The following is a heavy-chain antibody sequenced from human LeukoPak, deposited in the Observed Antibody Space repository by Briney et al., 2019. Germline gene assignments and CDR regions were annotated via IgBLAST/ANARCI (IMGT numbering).Heavy chain of an antibody. Sequence: GESLKISCKGSGDSFNTYWIGWVRQVPGKGLEWMGLVYPGDSDTRYSPSFQGQVAFSADKSISTAYLQWSSLKASDTAIYYCVRHGGYTSSAVSDYWGQGTLVTVSS. V-gene: IGHV5-51*01. CDR2: VYPGDSDT. CDR1: GDSFNTYW. D-gene: IGHD5-18*01. CDR3: VRHGGYTSSAVSDY. J-gene: IGHJ4*02.